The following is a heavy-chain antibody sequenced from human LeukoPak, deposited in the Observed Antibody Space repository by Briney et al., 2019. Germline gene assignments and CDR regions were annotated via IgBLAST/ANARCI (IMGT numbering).Heavy chain of an antibody. V-gene: IGHV3-48*04. D-gene: IGHD3-16*02. CDR3: ARGLYDYVWGSYRSDAENYYYYMDV. Sequence: GGSLRLSCAASGFSFSSYAMSWVRQAPGKGLEWVSYISSSGSTIYYADSVKGRFTISRDNAKNSLYLQMNSLRAEDTAVYYCARGLYDYVWGSYRSDAENYYYYMDVWGKGTTVTVSS. CDR1: GFSFSSYA. CDR2: ISSSGSTI. J-gene: IGHJ6*03.